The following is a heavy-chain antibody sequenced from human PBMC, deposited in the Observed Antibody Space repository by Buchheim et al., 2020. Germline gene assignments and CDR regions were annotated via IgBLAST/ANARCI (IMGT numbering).Heavy chain of an antibody. CDR1: GGTFSSYA. CDR2: IIPIFGTE. Sequence: QVQLVQSGAEVKKPGSSVKVSCKAPGGTFSSYAISWVRQAPGQGLEWMGGIIPIFGTENYAQKFQGRVTFTADDSTRQAYMELSSLRSEDTAVYYCARGTTDGGLSLYYFDYWGQGTL. CDR3: ARGTTDGGLSLYYFDY. V-gene: IGHV1-69*01. D-gene: IGHD4-23*01. J-gene: IGHJ4*02.